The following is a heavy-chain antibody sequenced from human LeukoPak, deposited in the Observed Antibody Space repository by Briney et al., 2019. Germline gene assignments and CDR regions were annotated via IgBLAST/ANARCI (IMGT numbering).Heavy chain of an antibody. Sequence: SETLSLTCTVSGGSISSSSYYWGWIRQPPGKGLEWIGSIYYSGSTYYNPSLKSRVTISVDTSKNQFSLKLSSVTAADTAVYYCARGAAFDYWGQGTLVTVSS. D-gene: IGHD6-25*01. V-gene: IGHV4-39*01. CDR1: GGSISSSSYY. CDR3: ARGAAFDY. J-gene: IGHJ4*02. CDR2: IYYSGST.